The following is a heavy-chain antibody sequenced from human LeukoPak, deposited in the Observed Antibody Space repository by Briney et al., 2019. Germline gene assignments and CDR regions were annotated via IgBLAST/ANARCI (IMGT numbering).Heavy chain of an antibody. Sequence: PGGSLRLSCAASGFTFSSYAMSWVRQAPGKGLVWVSRINPDGSWASYADSVKGRFTISRDNAKNTLHLQMNSLRVEDTAVYYCARASSGSHGDYWGQGTLVTVSS. CDR3: ARASSGSHGDY. J-gene: IGHJ4*02. D-gene: IGHD1-26*01. CDR1: GFTFSSYA. CDR2: INPDGSWA. V-gene: IGHV3-74*01.